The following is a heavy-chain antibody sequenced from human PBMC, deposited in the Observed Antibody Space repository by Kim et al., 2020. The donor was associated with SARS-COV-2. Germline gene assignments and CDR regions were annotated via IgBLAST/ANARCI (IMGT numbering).Heavy chain of an antibody. V-gene: IGHV4-59*01. D-gene: IGHD4-17*01. Sequence: SETLSLTCTVSGGSISSYHWNWIRQYPGKGLEWIGNIHFSGSSDYNPSLKSRVTISIDMSKNQFSLKLSSVTAADTAVYYCAGWHGRDYYFDLWGRGTLV. J-gene: IGHJ2*01. CDR3: AGWHGRDYYFDL. CDR1: GGSISSYH. CDR2: IHFSGSS.